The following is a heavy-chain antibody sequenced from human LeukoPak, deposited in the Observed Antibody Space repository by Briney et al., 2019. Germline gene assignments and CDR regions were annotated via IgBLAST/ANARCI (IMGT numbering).Heavy chain of an antibody. Sequence: ASVKVSCKASGYTFTGYYMHWVRQAPGQGLEWMGIINPSGGSTSYAQKFQGRVTMTRDTSTSTVYMELSSLRSEDTAVYYCARATVTLNWFDPWGQGTLVTVSS. J-gene: IGHJ5*02. CDR2: INPSGGST. CDR3: ARATVTLNWFDP. CDR1: GYTFTGYY. V-gene: IGHV1-46*01. D-gene: IGHD4-17*01.